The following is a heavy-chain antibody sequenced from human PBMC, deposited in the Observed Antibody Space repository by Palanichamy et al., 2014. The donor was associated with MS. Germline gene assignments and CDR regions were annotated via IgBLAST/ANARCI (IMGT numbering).Heavy chain of an antibody. CDR3: ARRSGNYYAFDI. V-gene: IGHV3-48*02. D-gene: IGHD1-26*01. CDR1: GFTFSSYN. CDR2: ISSSSSTI. Sequence: EVQLVESGGGLVQPGGSLRLSCAASGFTFSSYNMNWVRLAPGKGLEWVSFISSSSSTIYYADSVKGRFTLSRDNAKNSLYLQMNSLRDEDTAIYYCARRSGNYYAFDIWGQGTMVTVSS. J-gene: IGHJ3*02.